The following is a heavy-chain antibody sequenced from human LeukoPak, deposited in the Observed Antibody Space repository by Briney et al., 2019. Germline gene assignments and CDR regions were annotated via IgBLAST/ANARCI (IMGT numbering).Heavy chain of an antibody. V-gene: IGHV3-30*18. J-gene: IGHJ4*02. CDR3: AKGTYYDRSGYYFDY. CDR2: ISYDGSNK. Sequence: PGGSLRLSCAASGFTFSSYGMHWVRQAPGKGLEWVAVISYDGSNKYYADSVKGRFTISRGNSKNTLYLQMNSLRAEDTAFYHCAKGTYYDRSGYYFDYWGQGTLATVSS. D-gene: IGHD3-22*01. CDR1: GFTFSSYG.